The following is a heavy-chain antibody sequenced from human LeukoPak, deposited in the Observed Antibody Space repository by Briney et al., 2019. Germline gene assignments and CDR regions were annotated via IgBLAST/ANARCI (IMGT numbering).Heavy chain of an antibody. D-gene: IGHD2-2*01. CDR1: GGSISSGDYY. V-gene: IGHV4-30-4*08. J-gene: IGHJ6*03. CDR3: ARGGGYCSSTSCPQDYYYYYMDV. CDR2: IYYSGST. Sequence: SQTLSLTCTVSGGSISSGDYYWSWIRQPPGKGLEWIGYIYYSGSTYYNPSLKSRVTISVDTSKNQFSLKPSSVTAADTAVYYCARGGGYCSSTSCPQDYYYYYMDVWGKGTTVTVSS.